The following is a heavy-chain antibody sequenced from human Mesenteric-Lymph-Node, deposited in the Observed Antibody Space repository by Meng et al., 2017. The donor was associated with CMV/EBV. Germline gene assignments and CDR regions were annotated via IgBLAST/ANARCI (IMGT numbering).Heavy chain of an antibody. V-gene: IGHV3-7*03. CDR3: ARATGYTSGWWWGYFDY. J-gene: IGHJ4*02. Sequence: GESLKISCAASGFTFSSYWMSWVRQAPGKGLEWVANIKQDGSEKYYEDSVKGRFTISRDNAKNSLFLQMNSLRAEDAALYYCARATGYTSGWWWGYFDYWGQGTVVTVSS. D-gene: IGHD6-19*01. CDR1: GFTFSSYW. CDR2: IKQDGSEK.